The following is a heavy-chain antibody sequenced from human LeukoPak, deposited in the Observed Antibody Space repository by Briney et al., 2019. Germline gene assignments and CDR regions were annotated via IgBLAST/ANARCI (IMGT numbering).Heavy chain of an antibody. Sequence: SVKVSCKASGGTFSNYLMSWVRQAPGQGLEWMGGIIPIFGTANYAQKFQGRVTITADKSTSTAYMELSSLRSEDTAVYYCARDSSSVSAPDYYYMDVWGKGTTVTVSS. D-gene: IGHD6-13*01. V-gene: IGHV1-69*06. CDR3: ARDSSSVSAPDYYYMDV. CDR1: GGTFSNYL. J-gene: IGHJ6*03. CDR2: IIPIFGTA.